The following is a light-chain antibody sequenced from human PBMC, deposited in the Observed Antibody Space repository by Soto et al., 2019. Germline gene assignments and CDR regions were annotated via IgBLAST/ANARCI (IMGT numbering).Light chain of an antibody. CDR3: HQYGSSWT. J-gene: IGKJ1*01. Sequence: EVVLTQSPGTLSLFPGERATLSCRASQSVTNSYLAWFQQKPGQAPRPLIYGISNRATGIPDRFSGSGSGTDFTLTISRLEPEDFAVYYCHQYGSSWTFGQGTKVEIK. CDR1: QSVTNSY. V-gene: IGKV3-20*01. CDR2: GIS.